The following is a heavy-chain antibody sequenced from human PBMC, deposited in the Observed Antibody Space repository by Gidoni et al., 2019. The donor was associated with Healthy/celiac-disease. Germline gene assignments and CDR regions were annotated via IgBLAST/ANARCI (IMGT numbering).Heavy chain of an antibody. Sequence: QAQLVQSGAAVKKPGASAKVSCQASGYTFTSYAMHWVRQAPGQRLEWMGWINASNGNTKYSRKFQGRVTISRDTSESTAYMELSSLRSEDTAVYYCASNLVAAPWGQGTLVTVSS. CDR1: GYTFTSYA. D-gene: IGHD5-12*01. CDR3: ASNLVAAP. CDR2: INASNGNT. J-gene: IGHJ5*02. V-gene: IGHV1-3*01.